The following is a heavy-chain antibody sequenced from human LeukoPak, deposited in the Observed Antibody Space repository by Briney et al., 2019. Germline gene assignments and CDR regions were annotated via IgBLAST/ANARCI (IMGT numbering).Heavy chain of an antibody. CDR3: AKGGYCSSTSCYESRFDP. CDR1: GFTFSSYA. D-gene: IGHD2-2*01. J-gene: IGHJ5*02. Sequence: QPGGSLRLSCAASGFTFSSYAMSWVRQAPGKGLEWVSAISGSGGSTYYADSVKGRFTISRDNSKNTLYLQMNSLRAEDTAVYYCAKGGYCSSTSCYESRFDPWGQGTLVTVSS. V-gene: IGHV3-23*01. CDR2: ISGSGGST.